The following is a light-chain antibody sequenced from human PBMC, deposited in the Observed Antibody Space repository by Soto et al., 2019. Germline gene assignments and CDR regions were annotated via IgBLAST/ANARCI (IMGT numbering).Light chain of an antibody. CDR1: SSNIGAGYD. J-gene: IGLJ2*01. V-gene: IGLV1-40*01. CDR3: QSYDSSLRDVV. CDR2: GNS. Sequence: QAVVTQPPSVSGAPGQRVTISCTGSSSNIGAGYDVHWYQQLPGTAPKLPIYGNSNRPSGVPDRFSGSKSGTSASLAITGLQAEDEADYYCQSYDSSLRDVVFGGGTKLTVL.